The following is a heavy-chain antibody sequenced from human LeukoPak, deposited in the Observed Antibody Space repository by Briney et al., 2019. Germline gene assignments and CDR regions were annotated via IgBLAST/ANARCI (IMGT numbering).Heavy chain of an antibody. V-gene: IGHV3-74*01. Sequence: GGSLRLSCAASGFTFSTYWMHWVRQAPGKGLVWVSRVSSDGSNTNYADSVKGRFTISRDNAKNTLYLQMNSLRADDTAVYYCARDFGSGSLVFDYWGQGTLGTVSS. CDR3: ARDFGSGSLVFDY. CDR2: VSSDGSNT. J-gene: IGHJ4*02. CDR1: GFTFSTYW. D-gene: IGHD3-10*01.